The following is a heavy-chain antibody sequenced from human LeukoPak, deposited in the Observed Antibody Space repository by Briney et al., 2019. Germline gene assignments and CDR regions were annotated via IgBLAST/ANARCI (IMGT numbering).Heavy chain of an antibody. D-gene: IGHD6-19*01. CDR2: IYYSGST. CDR1: GGSISSGGYY. J-gene: IGHJ4*02. Sequence: SETLSLTCTVSGGSISSGGYYWSWIRQHPGKGLEWIGYIYYSGSTNYNPSPKSRVTISVDTSKNQFSLKLSSVTAADTAVYYCARERGIAVAGTGYFDYWGQGTLVTVSS. V-gene: IGHV4-61*08. CDR3: ARERGIAVAGTGYFDY.